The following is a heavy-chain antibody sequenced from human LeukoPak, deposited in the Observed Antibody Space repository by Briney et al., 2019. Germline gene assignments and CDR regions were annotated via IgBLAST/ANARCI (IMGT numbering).Heavy chain of an antibody. CDR3: AREVPYDSSRYYQPFDY. V-gene: IGHV1-18*01. J-gene: IGHJ4*02. CDR1: GYTVTSYG. CDR2: ISADNGNT. D-gene: IGHD3-22*01. Sequence: ASVKVSCKASGYTVTSYGISWVRQAPGQGLEWMGWISADNGNTNYAQKLQGRVTMTTDTSTSTAYMELRSLRSDDTAVYYCAREVPYDSSRYYQPFDYWGQGTLVTVSS.